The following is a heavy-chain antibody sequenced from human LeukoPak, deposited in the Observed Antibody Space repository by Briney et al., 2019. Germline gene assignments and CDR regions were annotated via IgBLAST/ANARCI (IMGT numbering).Heavy chain of an antibody. CDR1: GFTFSSYA. V-gene: IGHV3-23*01. D-gene: IGHD6-13*01. CDR2: ISGSGGST. Sequence: GGSLRLSCAASGFTFSSYAMSWVRQAPGKGLEWVSAISGSGGSTYYADSVKGRFTISRDNSKNTLYLQMNSLRAEDTAVYYCAKDLPALGSGSWYYYYYYYGMDVWGQGTTVTVSS. J-gene: IGHJ6*02. CDR3: AKDLPALGSGSWYYYYYYYGMDV.